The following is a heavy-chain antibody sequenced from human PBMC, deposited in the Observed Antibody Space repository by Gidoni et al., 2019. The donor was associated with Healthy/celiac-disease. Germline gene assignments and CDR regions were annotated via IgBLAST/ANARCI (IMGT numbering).Heavy chain of an antibody. J-gene: IGHJ4*02. D-gene: IGHD3-10*01. Sequence: QLQLQESGPGLVKPSETLSLTCTVSGCSISSSSYYWGWIRQPPGKGLEWIGSIYYSGSTYYNPSLKSRVTISVDTSKNQFSLKLSSVTAADTAVYYCARHYGARGSVDYWGQGTLVTVSS. CDR1: GCSISSSSYY. V-gene: IGHV4-39*01. CDR3: ARHYGARGSVDY. CDR2: IYYSGST.